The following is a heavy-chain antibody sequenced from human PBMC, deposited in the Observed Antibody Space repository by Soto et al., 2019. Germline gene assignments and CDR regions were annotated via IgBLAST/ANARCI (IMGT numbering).Heavy chain of an antibody. Sequence: ASVKVSCKVSGYTLTKLSMHWVRQAPGKGLEWMGGFDPEDGETIYTQKFQGRVTMTEDTSTDTAYMELSSLRSEDTAVYYCATGYSSGWYSEIFDYWGQETLVTVSS. CDR2: FDPEDGET. J-gene: IGHJ4*02. D-gene: IGHD6-19*01. CDR1: GYTLTKLS. V-gene: IGHV1-24*01. CDR3: ATGYSSGWYSEIFDY.